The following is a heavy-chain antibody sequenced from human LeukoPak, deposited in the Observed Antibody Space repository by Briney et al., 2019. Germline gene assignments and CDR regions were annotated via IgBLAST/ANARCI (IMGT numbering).Heavy chain of an antibody. CDR3: AKGAGSPYYFDY. D-gene: IGHD1-1*01. V-gene: IGHV3-48*03. CDR1: GFTFSSYE. Sequence: GGSLRLSCAASGFTFSSYEMNWVRQAPGKGLEWASYISSSGSTIYYADSVKGRFTISRDNAKNSLYLQMNSLRDEDTAVYYCAKGAGSPYYFDYWGQGTLVTVSS. CDR2: ISSSGSTI. J-gene: IGHJ4*02.